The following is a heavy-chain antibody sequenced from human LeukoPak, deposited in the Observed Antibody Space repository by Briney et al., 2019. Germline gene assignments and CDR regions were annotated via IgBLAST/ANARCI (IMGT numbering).Heavy chain of an antibody. V-gene: IGHV3-7*01. CDR1: GFTFSSYW. CDR2: IKQDGSEK. CDR3: ARLPLSNPSEWGMDY. D-gene: IGHD1-26*01. J-gene: IGHJ4*02. Sequence: GGSLGLSCAASGFTFSSYWMNWVRQAPGKGLEWVANIKQDGSEKYYVDSVKGRFTISRDNAKNSLYLQMNSLRAEDTAVYYCARLPLSNPSEWGMDYWGQGTLVTVSS.